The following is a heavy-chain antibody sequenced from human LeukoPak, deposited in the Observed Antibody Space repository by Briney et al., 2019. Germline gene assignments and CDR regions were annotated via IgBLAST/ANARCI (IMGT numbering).Heavy chain of an antibody. J-gene: IGHJ6*02. CDR2: ISTAGDT. Sequence: GGSLRLSCAASGFTFSRYDMHWVRQVTGKGLEWVSAISTAGDTYYPGSVKGRFTVSRENAKNSLYLQMNSLSAGDTAVYYCARDIRGGYDGLDVWGQGTTVTVSS. V-gene: IGHV3-13*01. CDR3: ARDIRGGYDGLDV. CDR1: GFTFSRYD. D-gene: IGHD3-22*01.